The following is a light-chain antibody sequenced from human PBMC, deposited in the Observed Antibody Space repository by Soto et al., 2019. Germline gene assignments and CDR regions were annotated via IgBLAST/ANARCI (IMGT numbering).Light chain of an antibody. J-gene: IGLJ3*02. CDR1: SSDVGSYNY. CDR3: SSRTSATTVV. V-gene: IGLV2-14*03. Sequence: QSALTQPASVSGSPGQSITISCTGTSSDVGSYNYVSWYQQHPGEAPKVMIYDVSSRPSGVSTRFSGSKSGNTASLTISGLQAEDEAQYCCSSRTSATTVVFGGGTKLTVL. CDR2: DVS.